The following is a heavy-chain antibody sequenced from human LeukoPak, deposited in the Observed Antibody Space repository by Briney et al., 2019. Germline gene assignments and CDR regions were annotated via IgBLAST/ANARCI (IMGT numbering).Heavy chain of an antibody. V-gene: IGHV3-21*04. D-gene: IGHD3-10*01. CDR3: ARDHLRGWSYSH. CDR2: ISSSSSYI. J-gene: IGHJ4*02. Sequence: GSLRLSCAASGFTFSSYSMSWVRQAPGKGLEWVSSISSSSSYIYYADSVKGRFTISRDNAKNSVYLQMYSLRAEDTALYYCARDHLRGWSYSHWGQGTLVTVSS. CDR1: GFTFSSYS.